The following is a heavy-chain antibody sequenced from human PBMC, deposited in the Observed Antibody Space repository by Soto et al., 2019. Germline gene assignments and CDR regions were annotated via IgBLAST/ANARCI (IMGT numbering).Heavy chain of an antibody. CDR1: GGSINSGGYC. V-gene: IGHV4-31*03. D-gene: IGHD5-18*01. CDR3: SRGILV. CDR2: ISYGGST. J-gene: IGHJ4*02. Sequence: QVQLQESGPGLVKPSQTLSLTCTVSGGSINSGGYCWSCIRQHPGKGLDWIGCISYGGSTSYNPSLKSRVTISVDTSKNQFSLKLTSVTAAATAVYYCSRGILVWGQGALITVSS.